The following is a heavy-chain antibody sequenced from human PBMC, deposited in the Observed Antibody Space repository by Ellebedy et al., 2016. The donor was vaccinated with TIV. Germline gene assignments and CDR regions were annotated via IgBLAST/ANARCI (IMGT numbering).Heavy chain of an antibody. CDR3: ARDHNFDYGDYFLDY. CDR1: GFTFSSYG. D-gene: IGHD4-17*01. J-gene: IGHJ4*02. V-gene: IGHV3-21*01. CDR2: ISSSSSYI. Sequence: GESLKISCAASGFTFSSYGMNWVRQAPGKGLEWVSSISSSSSYIYYADSVKGRFTISRDNAKNSLYLQMNSLRAEDTAVYYCARDHNFDYGDYFLDYWGQGTLVTVSS.